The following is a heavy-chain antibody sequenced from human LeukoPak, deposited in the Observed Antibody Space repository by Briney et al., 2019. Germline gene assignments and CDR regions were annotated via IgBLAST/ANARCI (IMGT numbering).Heavy chain of an antibody. CDR2: IYTSGST. Sequence: SETLSLTCTVSGGSISSGSYYWSWIRQPAGKGLEWIGRIYTSGSTNYNPSLKSRVTISVDTSKNQFSLKLSSVTAADTAVYYCAREALMITFGGVIVEGVFDYWGQGTLVTVSS. D-gene: IGHD3-16*02. V-gene: IGHV4-61*02. CDR1: GGSISSGSYY. J-gene: IGHJ4*02. CDR3: AREALMITFGGVIVEGVFDY.